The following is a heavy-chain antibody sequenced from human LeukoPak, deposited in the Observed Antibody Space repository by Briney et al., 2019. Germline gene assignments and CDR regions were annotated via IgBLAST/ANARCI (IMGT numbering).Heavy chain of an antibody. CDR1: KFTFSHYG. V-gene: IGHV3-30*03. D-gene: IGHD3-22*01. CDR3: ARGITMIVDY. J-gene: IGHJ4*02. Sequence: PGGSLRLSCTASKFTFSHYGMQWVRQAPGKGLEWVAVISYDGSNKYYADSVKGRFTISRDNSKNTLYLQMNSLRAEDTAVYYCARGITMIVDYWGQGTLVTVSS. CDR2: ISYDGSNK.